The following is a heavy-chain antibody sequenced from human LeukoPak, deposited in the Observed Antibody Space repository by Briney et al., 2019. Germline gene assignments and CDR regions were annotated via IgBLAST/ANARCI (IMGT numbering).Heavy chain of an antibody. V-gene: IGHV3-30*07. J-gene: IGHJ4*02. CDR3: AGSGSPDDY. CDR1: GFSFSYYA. D-gene: IGHD3-10*01. CDR2: ISNNGTNK. Sequence: GRSLRLSCAASGFSFSYYAMHWVRQAPGKGLEWVAVISNNGTNKYYADSVKGRFTISRDNSKNTLYLQMNSLRGEDTAVYYCAGSGSPDDYWGQGTLVTVSS.